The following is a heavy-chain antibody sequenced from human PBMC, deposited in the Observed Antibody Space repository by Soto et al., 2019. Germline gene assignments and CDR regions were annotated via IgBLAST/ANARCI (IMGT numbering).Heavy chain of an antibody. V-gene: IGHV3-33*01. J-gene: IGHJ3*02. Sequence: GGSLRLSCAASGFTFSAYGMHWVRQAPGKGLEWVAVIWYDGSKKYYADSVKGRFTISRDNSKNTLYLEMNSLRAEDTAVYYCARVKLGYDALDIWGQGTMVTVSS. CDR2: IWYDGSKK. D-gene: IGHD7-27*01. CDR3: ARVKLGYDALDI. CDR1: GFTFSAYG.